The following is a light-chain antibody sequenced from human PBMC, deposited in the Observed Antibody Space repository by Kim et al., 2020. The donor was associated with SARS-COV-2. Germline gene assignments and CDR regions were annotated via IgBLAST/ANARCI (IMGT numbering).Light chain of an antibody. CDR1: QSVGSY. V-gene: IGKV3-11*01. J-gene: IGKJ5*01. CDR2: DAS. Sequence: PGATPPPPCGASQSVGSYFAWYQQKPGQPPRLLIYDASVRATGVPARFRGSGYGTDFTLTIDSLEPEDFVVYYCHHRSDWPRGAFGQGTRLEIK. CDR3: HHRSDWPRGA.